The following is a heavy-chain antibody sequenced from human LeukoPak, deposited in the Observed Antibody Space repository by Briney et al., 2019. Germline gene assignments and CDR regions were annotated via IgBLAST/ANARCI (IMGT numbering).Heavy chain of an antibody. V-gene: IGHV4-4*07. CDR3: ARGRGSSWYYFDY. D-gene: IGHD6-13*01. CDR2: IYASGNT. Sequence: SETLSLTCTVSGGSISSYYWSWVRQPAGKGLEWIGRIYASGNTNYNPSLKGRVTMSLDTSKNQFSLNLSSVTAADTAVYYCARGRGSSWYYFDYWGRGTLVTVSS. J-gene: IGHJ4*02. CDR1: GGSISSYY.